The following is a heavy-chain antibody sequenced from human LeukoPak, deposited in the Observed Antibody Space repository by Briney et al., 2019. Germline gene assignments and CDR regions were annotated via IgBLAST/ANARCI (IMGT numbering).Heavy chain of an antibody. V-gene: IGHV6-1*01. CDR3: ARGFLMRGFDY. CDR2: THYESKWKN. CDR1: GDSVSSSTTG. Sequence: SQTLSLTCGISGDSVSSSTTGWNWIRQSPSRGLEWLGRTHYESKWKNDYAESVKGRITINPDTSKNQFSLQLNSVTPEDTAVYFCARGFLMRGFDYWGQGTLVTVSS. J-gene: IGHJ4*02.